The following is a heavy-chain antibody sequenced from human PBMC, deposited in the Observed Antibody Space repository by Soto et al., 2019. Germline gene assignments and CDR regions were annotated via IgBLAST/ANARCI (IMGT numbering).Heavy chain of an antibody. CDR2: TYYSAGT. D-gene: IGHD6-13*01. J-gene: IGHJ4*02. CDR3: ARHASRGYSSSWYFED. V-gene: IGHV4-39*01. Sequence: ETLSLTCNVSGGSVSSSSYYWGWIRQAPGKGLEWIVSTYYSAGTYYNPSLKSRITTSMDASKNQFSLTVTSVTAADTAIYYCARHASRGYSSSWYFEDWGQGTPVTVSS. CDR1: GGSVSSSSYY.